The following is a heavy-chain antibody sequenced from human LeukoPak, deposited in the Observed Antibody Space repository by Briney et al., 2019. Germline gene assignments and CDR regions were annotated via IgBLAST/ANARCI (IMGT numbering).Heavy chain of an antibody. J-gene: IGHJ4*02. Sequence: GGSLRLSCAASGFTFSSYEMNWVRQAPGKGLEWASYISSSGTTIYYADSVKGRFTISRDNAKNSLYLQMNSLRAEDTAVYYCARDSEPYCSSASCYERGFDYWGQGTLVTVSS. CDR2: ISSSGTTI. V-gene: IGHV3-48*03. CDR1: GFTFSSYE. CDR3: ARDSEPYCSSASCYERGFDY. D-gene: IGHD2-2*01.